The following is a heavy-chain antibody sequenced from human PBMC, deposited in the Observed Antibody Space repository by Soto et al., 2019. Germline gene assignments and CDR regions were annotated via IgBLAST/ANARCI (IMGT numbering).Heavy chain of an antibody. CDR2: IKSKTDGGTT. Sequence: PGGSLRLSCAASGFTFSNAWMSWVRQAPGKGLEWVGRIKSKTDGGTTDYAAPVKGRFTISRDDSKNTLYLQMNSLKTEDTAVYYCTTISIAVAGSAYYYYGMDVWGQGTTVTVSS. J-gene: IGHJ6*02. CDR1: GFTFSNAW. D-gene: IGHD6-19*01. V-gene: IGHV3-15*01. CDR3: TTISIAVAGSAYYYYGMDV.